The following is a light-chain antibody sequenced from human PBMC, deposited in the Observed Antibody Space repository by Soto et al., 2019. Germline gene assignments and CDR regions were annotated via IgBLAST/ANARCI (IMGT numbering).Light chain of an antibody. CDR1: QNFGGRS. CDR2: DTS. J-gene: IGKJ1*01. V-gene: IGKV3-20*01. CDR3: QQYAGSPET. Sequence: EIVLTQSPGTLSLSPGDKATLSCRASQNFGGRSLAWFQQKPGQPPKLLIYDTSTRAAGSPDRFSGTGSGTDFTLTINSLEPEDFAVYYCQQYAGSPETFGQGTQVEI.